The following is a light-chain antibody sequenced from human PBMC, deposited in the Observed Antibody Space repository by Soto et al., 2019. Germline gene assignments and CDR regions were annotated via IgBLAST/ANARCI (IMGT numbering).Light chain of an antibody. V-gene: IGKV3-11*01. CDR3: QQRGNWPLT. J-gene: IGKJ4*01. Sequence: EIVLTQSPATLSLSPGERATLSCRASQSVRSYLAWYQQKPGQAPRLLIYDTSNRATDIPARFSGSGSETDFTLTISSLEPEDFAVYYCQQRGNWPLTFGGGTRVEIK. CDR2: DTS. CDR1: QSVRSY.